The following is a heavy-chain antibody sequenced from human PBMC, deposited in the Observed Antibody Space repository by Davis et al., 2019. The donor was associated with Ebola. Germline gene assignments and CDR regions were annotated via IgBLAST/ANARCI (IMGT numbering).Heavy chain of an antibody. CDR1: GFTFSSYS. CDR2: ISSSSSYI. CDR3: ARVNALSGYSRFDS. V-gene: IGHV3-21*04. J-gene: IGHJ5*01. Sequence: GGSLRLSCAASGFTFSSYSMNWVRQAPGKGLEWVSSISSSSSYIYYADSVKGRFTISRDNAKNSLYLQMNSLRVEDTAFYHCARVNALSGYSRFDSWGQGTLVTVSS. D-gene: IGHD3-22*01.